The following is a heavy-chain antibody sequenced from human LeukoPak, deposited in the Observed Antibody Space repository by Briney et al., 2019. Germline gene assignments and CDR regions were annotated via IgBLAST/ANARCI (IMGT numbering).Heavy chain of an antibody. D-gene: IGHD3-10*01. CDR1: GFTFSDYY. J-gene: IGHJ4*02. CDR3: ARDPVVREYRTYYFDY. CDR2: ISSSGSTI. Sequence: GGSLRLSCAASGFTFSDYYMSWIRQAPGKGLEWVSYISSSGSTIYYADSVKGRFTISRDNAKNSLYLQMNSLRAEDTAVYYCARDPVVREYRTYYFDYWGQGTLVTVSS. V-gene: IGHV3-11*01.